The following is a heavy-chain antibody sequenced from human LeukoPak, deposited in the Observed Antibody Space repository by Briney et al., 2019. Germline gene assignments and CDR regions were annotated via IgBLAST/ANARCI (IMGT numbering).Heavy chain of an antibody. CDR1: GASISSGGYY. V-gene: IGHV4-31*03. D-gene: IGHD5/OR15-5a*01. J-gene: IGHJ4*02. CDR3: ARARGSVYDY. Sequence: SETLSLTCTVSGASISSGGYYWSWIRQHPGKGLEWIGYIYYSGSTYYNPSLKSRVTISVDTSKNQFSLKLSSVTAADTAVYYCARARGSVYDYWGQGTLVTVSS. CDR2: IYYSGST.